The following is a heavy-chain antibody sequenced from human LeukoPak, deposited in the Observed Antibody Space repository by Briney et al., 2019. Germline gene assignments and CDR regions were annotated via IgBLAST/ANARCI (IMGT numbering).Heavy chain of an antibody. CDR2: IIPIFGTA. V-gene: IGHV1-69*13. Sequence: SVKVSCKASGGTFSSYAISWARQAPGQGLEWMGGIIPIFGTANYAQKFQGRVTITADESTSTAYMELSGLRSEDTAVYYCARDRALCFDPWGQGTLVTVSS. CDR3: ARDRALCFDP. D-gene: IGHD3-16*01. CDR1: GGTFSSYA. J-gene: IGHJ5*02.